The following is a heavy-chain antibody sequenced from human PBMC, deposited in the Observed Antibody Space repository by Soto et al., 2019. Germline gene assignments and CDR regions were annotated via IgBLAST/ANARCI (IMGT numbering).Heavy chain of an antibody. D-gene: IGHD1-26*01. Sequence: QVQLQESGPGLVKPSQTLSLTCTVSGGSISSGGYYWSWIRQHPGKGLEWIGYIYYSGSTYYNPSLKSRVTISVDTSKNQFSLKLSSVTATDTAVYHCARRRISGWYFDYWGQGAPVTVSS. V-gene: IGHV4-30-4*08. CDR2: IYYSGST. J-gene: IGHJ4*02. CDR1: GGSISSGGYY. CDR3: ARRRISGWYFDY.